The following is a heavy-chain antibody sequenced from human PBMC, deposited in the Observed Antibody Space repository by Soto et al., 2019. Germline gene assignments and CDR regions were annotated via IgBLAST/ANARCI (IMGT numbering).Heavy chain of an antibody. Sequence: SETLSLTCAVYGGSFSGYYWSWIRQPPGKGLEWIGEINHSGSTNYNPSLKSRVTISVDTSKNQFSLKLSSVTAADTAVYYCARVKKGIVVVPAARVGHYGMDVWGQGTTVTVSS. CDR2: INHSGST. CDR3: ARVKKGIVVVPAARVGHYGMDV. J-gene: IGHJ6*02. D-gene: IGHD2-2*01. CDR1: GGSFSGYY. V-gene: IGHV4-34*01.